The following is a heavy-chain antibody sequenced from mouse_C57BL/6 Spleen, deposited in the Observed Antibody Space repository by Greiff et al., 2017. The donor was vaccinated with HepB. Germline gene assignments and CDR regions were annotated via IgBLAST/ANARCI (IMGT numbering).Heavy chain of an antibody. CDR3: ARSKVTYYFGG. CDR1: GYTFTSYW. V-gene: IGHV1-64*01. D-gene: IGHD2-2*01. CDR2: IHPNSGST. J-gene: IGHJ2*01. Sequence: VKLQQPGAELVKPGASVKLSCKASGYTFTSYWMHWVKQRPGQGLEWIGMIHPNSGSTNYNEKFKSKATLTVDKSSSTAYMQLSSLTSEDSAVYYCARSKVTYYFGGWGQGTTLTVSS.